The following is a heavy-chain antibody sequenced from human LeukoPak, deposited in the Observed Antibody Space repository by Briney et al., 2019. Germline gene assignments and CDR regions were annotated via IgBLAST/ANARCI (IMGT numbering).Heavy chain of an antibody. CDR3: AKVGRDGDYFDY. J-gene: IGHJ4*02. D-gene: IGHD4-17*01. V-gene: IGHV3-33*06. CDR1: GFTFSSYG. CDR2: IWYDGSNK. Sequence: GGSLRLSCAASGFTFSSYGMHWVRQAPGKGLEWVAVIWYDGSNKYYADSVKGRFTISRDNSKNTLYLQMNSLRAEDTAVYYCAKVGRDGDYFDYWGQGTLVTVSS.